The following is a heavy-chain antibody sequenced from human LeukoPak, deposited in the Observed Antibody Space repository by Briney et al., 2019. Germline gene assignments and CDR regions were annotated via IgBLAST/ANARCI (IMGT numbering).Heavy chain of an antibody. V-gene: IGHV4-39*01. Sequence: PSETLSLTCTVSSDSIYSSNYYWGWIRQPQGKGLEWIGSIYYSGSTYYNSSLKSRVTISVDTSKNQFSLKLSSLTAADTVVYYCARAAYCGGDCYLFDYWGQGTLVTVFS. CDR3: ARAAYCGGDCYLFDY. J-gene: IGHJ4*02. CDR2: IYYSGST. D-gene: IGHD2-21*02. CDR1: SDSIYSSNYY.